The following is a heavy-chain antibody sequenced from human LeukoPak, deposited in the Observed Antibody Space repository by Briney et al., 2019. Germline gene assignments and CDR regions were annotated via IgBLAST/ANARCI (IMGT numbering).Heavy chain of an antibody. J-gene: IGHJ3*02. CDR2: IYYSGST. CDR1: GGSIRSYY. CDR3: ARDSANDAFDI. Sequence: PSETLSLTCTVCGGSIRSYYGRWIRHPRGRGLEWLGYIYYSGSTNYNPSLKTRVTISVDTSKNQFSLKLSSVTAADTAVYYCARDSANDAFDIWGQGTMVTVSS. V-gene: IGHV4-59*13. D-gene: IGHD4/OR15-4a*01.